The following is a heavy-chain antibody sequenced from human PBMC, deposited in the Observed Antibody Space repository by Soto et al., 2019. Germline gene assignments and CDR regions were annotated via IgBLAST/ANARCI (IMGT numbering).Heavy chain of an antibody. J-gene: IGHJ4*02. D-gene: IGHD2-15*01. Sequence: QVQLVESGGGVVQPGRSLRLSCAASGFTFSSYAMHWVRQAPGKGLEWVAVISYDGSNKYYADSVKGRFTISRDNSKNTLYLQMNSLRAEDTAVYYCASTLKVVAAISIDYWGQGTLVTVSS. CDR3: ASTLKVVAAISIDY. CDR2: ISYDGSNK. V-gene: IGHV3-30-3*01. CDR1: GFTFSSYA.